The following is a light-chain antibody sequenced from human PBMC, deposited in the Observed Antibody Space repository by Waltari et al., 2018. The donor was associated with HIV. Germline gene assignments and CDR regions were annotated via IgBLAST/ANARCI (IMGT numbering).Light chain of an antibody. CDR1: QDIYIR. Sequence: DIQMTQSPSSLSASVGDRVTLTWRASQDIYIRFAWFQQKPGKAPKPLISAASNLQSGVPSKFSGSGSGTDFTLTISDLQPEDSATYYCQQYESYPPTFGQGTKLEI. CDR2: AAS. V-gene: IGKV1-16*02. CDR3: QQYESYPPT. J-gene: IGKJ2*01.